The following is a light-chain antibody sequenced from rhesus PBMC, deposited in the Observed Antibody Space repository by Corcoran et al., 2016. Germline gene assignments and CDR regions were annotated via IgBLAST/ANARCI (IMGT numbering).Light chain of an antibody. J-gene: IGKJ4*01. Sequence: ETVVTQSPVTLSLSPGERATLSCRASQSVGSYLAWYKQKPGQAPRLLIYGASSRATGIPDRFSGSGSGTDLTLTISSLEPEDVGVYYCQQSSNLLTFGGGTKVEIK. V-gene: IGKV3-24*04. CDR2: GAS. CDR3: QQSSNLLT. CDR1: QSVGSY.